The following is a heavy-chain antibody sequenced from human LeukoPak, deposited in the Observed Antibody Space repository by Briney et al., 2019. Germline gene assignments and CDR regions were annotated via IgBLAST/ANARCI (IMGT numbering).Heavy chain of an antibody. CDR1: GFTFSSYW. CDR2: IKQDGSEK. J-gene: IGHJ6*02. CDR3: ARVDTQQWLVNYYYYGMDV. Sequence: PGGSLRLSCAASGFTFSSYWMSWVRQAPGKGLEWVANIKQDGSEKYYVDSVKGRFTISRDNAKNSLYLQMNSLRAEDTAVYYCARVDTQQWLVNYYYYGMDVWGQGTTVTVSS. V-gene: IGHV3-7*01. D-gene: IGHD6-19*01.